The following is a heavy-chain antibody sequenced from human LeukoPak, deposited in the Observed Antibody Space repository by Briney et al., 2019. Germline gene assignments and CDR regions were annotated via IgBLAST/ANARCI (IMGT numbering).Heavy chain of an antibody. CDR3: ARAGQWLPINYFDY. CDR2: IYHTGRT. V-gene: IGHV4-38-2*02. Sequence: SETLSLTCSVSGYSISSGYFWGWIRQPPGKGLEWIGSIYHTGRTYYNPSLKSRVTISVDTSKNQFSLKLSSVTAADTAVYYCARAGQWLPINYFDYWGQGTLVTVSS. D-gene: IGHD6-19*01. CDR1: GYSISSGYF. J-gene: IGHJ4*02.